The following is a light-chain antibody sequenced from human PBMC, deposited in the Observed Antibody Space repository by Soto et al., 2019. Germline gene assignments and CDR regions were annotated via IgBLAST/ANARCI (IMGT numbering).Light chain of an antibody. J-gene: IGLJ2*01. CDR1: SSDVGRYNY. CDR2: DVS. Sequence: QSVLTQPASVSGSPGQSITISCTGTSSDVGRYNYVSWYQQHPGKAPKLMIYDVSNRPSGVSNRFSGSKSGNTASLTISGLQAEDEADYYCSSYTSNNTRVFGGGTKLTVL. CDR3: SSYTSNNTRV. V-gene: IGLV2-14*01.